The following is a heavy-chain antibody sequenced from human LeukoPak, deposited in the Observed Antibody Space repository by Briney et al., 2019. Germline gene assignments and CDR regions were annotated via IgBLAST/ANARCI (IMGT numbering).Heavy chain of an antibody. Sequence: GGFLRLSCQASGLIFYTYAMSWVRQAPGKGLEWVSAISGRDGRIHYTESVRGRFTISRDNSKNILYLQMNSLRVEDTAVYFCTTSPSFDSSWYQFNYWGQGTLVTVSS. J-gene: IGHJ4*02. CDR3: TTSPSFDSSWYQFNY. CDR1: GLIFYTYA. D-gene: IGHD6-13*01. CDR2: ISGRDGRI. V-gene: IGHV3-23*01.